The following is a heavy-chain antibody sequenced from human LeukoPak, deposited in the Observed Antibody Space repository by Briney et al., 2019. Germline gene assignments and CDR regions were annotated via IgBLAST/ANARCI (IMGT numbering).Heavy chain of an antibody. CDR2: IYYSGST. J-gene: IGHJ4*02. D-gene: IGHD7-27*01. Sequence: SETLSLTCTVYGGSISSYYWSWVRQPPGRGLEWIGHIYYSGSTNYNPSLKSRVTISVDTSKNQFSLKLSSVTAADTAVYYCASRKLGNDYWGQGTLVTVSS. CDR1: GGSISSYY. V-gene: IGHV4-59*01. CDR3: ASRKLGNDY.